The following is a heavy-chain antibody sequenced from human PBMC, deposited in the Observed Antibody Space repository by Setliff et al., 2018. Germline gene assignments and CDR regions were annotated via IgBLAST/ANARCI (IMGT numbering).Heavy chain of an antibody. CDR3: ARGSPKMVALPTANYFDP. V-gene: IGHV1-18*01. CDR2: ISGYDDNT. CDR1: GYSFTNYG. D-gene: IGHD2-2*01. Sequence: ASVKVSCKAFGYSFTNYGLNWVRQAPGQGLEWMGWISGYDDNTNYAQHLQGRVTMTTDTSTSTAYMELRSLTSADTAVYYCARGSPKMVALPTANYFDPWGQGTPVTVSS. J-gene: IGHJ5*02.